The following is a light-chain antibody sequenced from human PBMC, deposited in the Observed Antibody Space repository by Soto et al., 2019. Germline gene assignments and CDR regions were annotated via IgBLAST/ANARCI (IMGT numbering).Light chain of an antibody. CDR2: GAS. J-gene: IGKJ5*01. CDR3: QLYGHSPLIT. CDR1: QTINNN. Sequence: VMTQAPATLSVSPGERATLSCRASQTINNNVAWYQLKDGQVPRLVIYGASTRATDIPARFSGSGSGTDFTLTISRLEPEDFVVYYCQLYGHSPLITFGRGTRLEIK. V-gene: IGKV3-15*01.